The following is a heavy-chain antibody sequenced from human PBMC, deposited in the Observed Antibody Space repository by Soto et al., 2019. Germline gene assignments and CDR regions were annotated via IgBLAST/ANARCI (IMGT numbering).Heavy chain of an antibody. D-gene: IGHD2-8*01. CDR3: ARVRRDCVWDDDYYYYGMDV. V-gene: IGHV1-69*13. Sequence: SERVSCKASGGTFSSYAISWVRQAPGQGHEWMGGIIPIFGTANYAQKFQGRVTITADESTSTAYMELSSLRSEDTAVYYCARVRRDCVWDDDYYYYGMDVWGQGTTVTVSS. CDR1: GGTFSSYA. CDR2: IIPIFGTA. J-gene: IGHJ6*02.